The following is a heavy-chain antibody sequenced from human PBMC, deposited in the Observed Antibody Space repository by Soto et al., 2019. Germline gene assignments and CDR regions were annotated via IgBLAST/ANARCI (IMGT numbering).Heavy chain of an antibody. D-gene: IGHD3-3*01. CDR3: AIDRESIRSPEWKYNWFDP. V-gene: IGHV1-2*06. J-gene: IGHJ5*02. CDR2: INPESRRT. Sequence: SMKVSWKDSGYTFTDYYIHWVRQAPGQGLECMGRINPESRRTNYAQKFQGRVTMTRDTSISTAYLELSRLRFDDTAVYYCAIDRESIRSPEWKYNWFDPWG. CDR1: GYTFTDYY.